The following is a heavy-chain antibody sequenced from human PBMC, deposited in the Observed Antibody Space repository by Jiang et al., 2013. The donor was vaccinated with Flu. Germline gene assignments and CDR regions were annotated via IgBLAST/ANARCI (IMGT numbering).Heavy chain of an antibody. J-gene: IGHJ4*02. CDR1: GGSISSSSYY. V-gene: IGHV4-39*07. CDR2: IYYSGST. D-gene: IGHD1-26*01. CDR3: ARTGREIIRWELRYYFDY. Sequence: TCTVSGGSISSSSYYWGWIRQPPGKGLEWIGSIYYSGSTYYNPSLKSRVTISVDTSKNQFSLKLSSVTAADTAVYYCARTGREIIRWELRYYFDYWGQGTLVTVSS.